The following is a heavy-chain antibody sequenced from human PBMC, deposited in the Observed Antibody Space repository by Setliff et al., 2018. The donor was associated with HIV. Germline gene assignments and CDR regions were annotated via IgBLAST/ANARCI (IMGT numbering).Heavy chain of an antibody. D-gene: IGHD2-8*01. CDR1: GYSLSTYA. J-gene: IGHJ6*03. Sequence: ASVKVSCKASGYSLSTYAISWVRQAPGQGLEWMGWIDSNNGNRNFAQKFRGRVTMTTDIATNTSYMEVRSLSFDDTAVYYCVRLTADRTNYYYYMDVWGKGTTVTVSS. CDR3: VRLTADRTNYYYYMDV. V-gene: IGHV1-18*01. CDR2: IDSNNGNR.